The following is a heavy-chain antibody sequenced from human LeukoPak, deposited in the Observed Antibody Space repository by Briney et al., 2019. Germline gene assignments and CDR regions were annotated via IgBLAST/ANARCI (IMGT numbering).Heavy chain of an antibody. J-gene: IGHJ4*02. CDR1: GFTFSSHA. CDR3: ARHGSWSFDY. CDR2: ITSGSGSNV. D-gene: IGHD6-13*01. V-gene: IGHV3-23*01. Sequence: GGSLRLSCAASGFTFSSHAMSWVRQAPGKGLEWVSAITSGSGSNVYYTDSLKGRFTISRDNSKNTLYLQMNSLRAEDTTVYYCARHGSWSFDYWGQGTLVTVSA.